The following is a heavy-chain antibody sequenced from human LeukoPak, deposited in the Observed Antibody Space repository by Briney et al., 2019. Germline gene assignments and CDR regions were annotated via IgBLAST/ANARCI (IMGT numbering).Heavy chain of an antibody. D-gene: IGHD3-22*01. CDR2: IYYSGST. V-gene: IGHV4-39*01. CDR3: ASGIYDSSGFPNWFDP. Sequence: TSETLSLTCTVSGGSISSSSYYWGGIRQPPGKGLEWIGSIYYSGSTYYNPSLKSRVTISVDTSKNQFSLKLSSVTAADTAVYYCASGIYDSSGFPNWFDPWGQGTLVTVSS. CDR1: GGSISSSSYY. J-gene: IGHJ5*02.